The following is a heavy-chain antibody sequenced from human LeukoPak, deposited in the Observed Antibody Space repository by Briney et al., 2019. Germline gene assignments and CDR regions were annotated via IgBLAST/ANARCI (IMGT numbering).Heavy chain of an antibody. CDR2: ISGDGSST. J-gene: IGHJ4*02. Sequence: GGSLRLSCAASGLTFSSYAMSWVRQAPGKGLEWVSLISGDGSSTYYADSVKGRFTISRDNSKTSLSLQMNNLRTEDTALYYCAKDTSVVPAAILDYWGQGTLVTVSS. D-gene: IGHD2-2*01. CDR1: GLTFSSYA. CDR3: AKDTSVVPAAILDY. V-gene: IGHV3-43*02.